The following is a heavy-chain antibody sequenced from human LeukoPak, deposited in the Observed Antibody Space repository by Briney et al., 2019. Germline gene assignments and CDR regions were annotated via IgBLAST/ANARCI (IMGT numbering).Heavy chain of an antibody. CDR3: AKDARRTSGWYFFDY. Sequence: GGSLRLSCAASGFTFSSYAMSWVRQAPGKGLEWLSVISDSGSITYYADSVKGRFTISRDNSKNTLFLQMNSLRAEDTAVYYCAKDARRTSGWYFFDYWGQGTLVTVSS. CDR1: GFTFSSYA. J-gene: IGHJ4*02. D-gene: IGHD6-19*01. V-gene: IGHV3-23*01. CDR2: ISDSGSIT.